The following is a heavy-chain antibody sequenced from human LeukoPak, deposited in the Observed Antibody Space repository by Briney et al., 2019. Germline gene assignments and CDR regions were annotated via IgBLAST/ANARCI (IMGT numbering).Heavy chain of an antibody. D-gene: IGHD1-1*01. V-gene: IGHV1-24*01. CDR3: ATDRLEIYALHI. CDR2: FEPEEGAHGET. Sequence: ASVKVSCKVSGYSLSDLSIHWVRHVAAKGLEWMGGFEPEEGAHGETIFAQKFEDRLTLTEDTSADTAYMELVRLTSEDTAVYYCATDRLEIYALHIWGQGTAVTVSS. CDR1: GYSLSDLS. J-gene: IGHJ3*02.